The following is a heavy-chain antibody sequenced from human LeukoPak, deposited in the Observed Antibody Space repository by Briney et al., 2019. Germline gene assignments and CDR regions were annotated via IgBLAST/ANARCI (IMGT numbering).Heavy chain of an antibody. CDR3: ARGGGNSRNYYMDV. CDR1: GVTFSSYA. CDR2: ISYDGSNK. V-gene: IGHV3-30-3*01. D-gene: IGHD4-23*01. J-gene: IGHJ6*03. Sequence: GGSLRLSCAASGVTFSSYAMHWVRQAPGKGLEWVAVISYDGSNKYYADSVKGRFTISRDNAKNSLYLQMNSLRAEDTAVYYCARGGGNSRNYYMDVWGKGTTVTVSS.